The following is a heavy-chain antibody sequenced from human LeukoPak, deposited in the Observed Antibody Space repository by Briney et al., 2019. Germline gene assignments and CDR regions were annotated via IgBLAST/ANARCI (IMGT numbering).Heavy chain of an antibody. CDR1: GFTFSSYG. CDR3: ANAPTYSLGNWFDP. Sequence: QAGGSLRLSCAASGFTFSSYGMSWVRQAPGKGLEWVSAISGSGGSTYYADSVKGRFTISRDNSKNTLYLQMNSLRAEDTAVYYCANAPTYSLGNWFDPWGQGTLVTVSS. J-gene: IGHJ5*02. CDR2: ISGSGGST. V-gene: IGHV3-23*01. D-gene: IGHD5-18*01.